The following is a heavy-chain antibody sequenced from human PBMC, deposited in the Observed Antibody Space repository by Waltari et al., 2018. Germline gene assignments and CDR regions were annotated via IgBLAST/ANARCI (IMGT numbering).Heavy chain of an antibody. D-gene: IGHD2-8*01. CDR2: INPNSGGT. V-gene: IGHV1-2*02. CDR1: GYTFTNYY. Sequence: QVQLVQSGAEVKKPGASVKVSCKASGYTFTNYYMHWVRQAPGQGLEWMGWINPNSGGTDYAQKFQGRVTMTRDTSISTAYMELSRLRSDDTAVYYCARGEYCTSGVCQYNWFDPWGQGTQVTVSS. J-gene: IGHJ5*02. CDR3: ARGEYCTSGVCQYNWFDP.